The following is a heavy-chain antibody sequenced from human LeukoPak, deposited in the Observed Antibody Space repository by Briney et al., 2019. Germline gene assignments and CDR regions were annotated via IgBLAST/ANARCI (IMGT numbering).Heavy chain of an antibody. CDR3: ARGGGGNFDY. Sequence: SETLSLTCTVSGGSISSGGYYWSWIRQHPGKGLEWIGYIYYSGSTYYNPSLKSRVTISVDTSKNQCSLKLSSVTAADTAVYYCARGGGGNFDYWGQGTLVTVSS. CDR1: GGSISSGGYY. CDR2: IYYSGST. V-gene: IGHV4-31*03. D-gene: IGHD3-16*01. J-gene: IGHJ4*02.